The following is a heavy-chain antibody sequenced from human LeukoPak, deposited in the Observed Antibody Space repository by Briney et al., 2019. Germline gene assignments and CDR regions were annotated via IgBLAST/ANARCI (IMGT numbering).Heavy chain of an antibody. D-gene: IGHD1-1*01. CDR1: GFTFSRYA. Sequence: PGGSLRLSCAASGFTFSRYAMHWVRQAPGKGLECVAIISYDGSDKYYADSVKGRFTISRDNAENSLFLQMNSLRPEDTAVYFCARDRLEGGETFDSWGQGTLVTVSS. CDR3: ARDRLEGGETFDS. J-gene: IGHJ4*02. CDR2: ISYDGSDK. V-gene: IGHV3-30*07.